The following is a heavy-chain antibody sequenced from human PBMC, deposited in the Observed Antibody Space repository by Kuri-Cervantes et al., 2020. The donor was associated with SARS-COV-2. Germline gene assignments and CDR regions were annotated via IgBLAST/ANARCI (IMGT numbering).Heavy chain of an antibody. Sequence: SETLSLTCTVSGYSISSGYYWGWIRQPPGKGLEWVGNINYSGSTYYNPALKSRITISVDTSKNQFSLKLNSVTAADTSVYSCARRTNVGVVPVFDPWGQGTLVTVSS. CDR2: INYSGST. D-gene: IGHD2-2*01. V-gene: IGHV4-38-2*02. J-gene: IGHJ5*02. CDR3: ARRTNVGVVPVFDP. CDR1: GYSISSGYY.